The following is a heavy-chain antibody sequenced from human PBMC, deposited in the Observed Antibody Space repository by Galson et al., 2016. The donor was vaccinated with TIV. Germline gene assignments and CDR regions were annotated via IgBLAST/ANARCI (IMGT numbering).Heavy chain of an antibody. CDR2: IYYNGNT. V-gene: IGHV4-39*07. D-gene: IGHD1-1*01. CDR1: GGSINNQNYF. Sequence: ETLSLTCTVSGGSINNQNYFWGWIRQPPRGGLEWIGTIYYNGNTYRNPSLKSRVTISIDMSKRQFSLKLNSVTAADTAVYYWASILKDNDGWSYFFDHWGPGSPVTVS. J-gene: IGHJ4*02. CDR3: ASILKDNDGWSYFFDH.